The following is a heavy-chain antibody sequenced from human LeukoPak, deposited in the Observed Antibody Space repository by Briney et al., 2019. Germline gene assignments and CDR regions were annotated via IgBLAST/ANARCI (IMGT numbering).Heavy chain of an antibody. D-gene: IGHD3-10*01. Sequence: SETLSPTCTVSGGSISSSSYYWGWIRPPPGKGLECIGYIHYSGITNYNPSLRSRVTISVDTSKNQFSLRLSSVTAADTAVYYCARHDTRGGAYDIWGQGTMVTVSS. CDR3: ARHDTRGGAYDI. CDR2: IHYSGIT. CDR1: GGSISSSSYY. J-gene: IGHJ3*02. V-gene: IGHV4-61*05.